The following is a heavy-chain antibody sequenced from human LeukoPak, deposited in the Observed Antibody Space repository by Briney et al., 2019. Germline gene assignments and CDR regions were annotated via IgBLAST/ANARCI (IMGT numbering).Heavy chain of an antibody. CDR2: INPSGGST. CDR1: GYTFTSCY. D-gene: IGHD4-17*01. J-gene: IGHJ4*02. CDR3: ATITVTTEY. V-gene: IGHV1-46*01. Sequence: ASVKVSCKASGYTFTSCYMHWVRQAPGPGLEWVGRINPSGGSTSYAQKFQGRVTMTRDTSTSTVYMELSSLRSEDTAVYYCATITVTTEYWGQGTLVTVSS.